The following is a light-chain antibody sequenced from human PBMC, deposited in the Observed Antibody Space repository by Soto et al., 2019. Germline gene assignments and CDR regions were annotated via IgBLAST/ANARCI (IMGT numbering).Light chain of an antibody. CDR1: SSDVGGYDY. CDR2: DVN. J-gene: IGLJ1*01. CDR3: SSYTDSSTRV. V-gene: IGLV2-14*01. Sequence: QSVLTQPASVSGSPGQSITISCAGTSSDVGGYDYVSWYQQHPGKAPKLIIYDVNYRPSGVSNRFSGSKSGNTASLTISGLQAEDEADYYCSSYTDSSTRVFGTGTKLTVL.